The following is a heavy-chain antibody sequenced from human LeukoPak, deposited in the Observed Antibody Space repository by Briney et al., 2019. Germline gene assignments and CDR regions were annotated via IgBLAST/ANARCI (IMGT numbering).Heavy chain of an antibody. CDR1: GGSISSLTYY. J-gene: IGHJ4*02. D-gene: IGHD6-19*01. Sequence: PSETLSLTCTVSGGSISSLTYYWGWIRQPPGKGLEWIASIYYSGTTYYSPSLESRVAISVNRSNNQFSLRLSSVTAADTAVYFCTGYSAGWSSGGGYWGQGTVVTVSS. CDR2: IYYSGTT. V-gene: IGHV4-39*01. CDR3: TGYSAGWSSGGGY.